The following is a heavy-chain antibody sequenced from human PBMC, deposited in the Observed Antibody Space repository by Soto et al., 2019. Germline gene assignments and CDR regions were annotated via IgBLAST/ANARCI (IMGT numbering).Heavy chain of an antibody. J-gene: IGHJ6*03. CDR1: GYNFTSYD. V-gene: IGHV1-8*01. CDR2: MNPNSGNT. CDR3: ARGREPARRQGYYYYMDV. D-gene: IGHD2-2*01. Sequence: ASVKVSCKASGYNFTSYDINWVRQATGQGLEWMGWMNPNSGNTGYAQKFQGRVTMTRNTTIGTAYMELSSLRSEETAVYYCARGREPARRQGYYYYMDVWGKGTTVTVSS.